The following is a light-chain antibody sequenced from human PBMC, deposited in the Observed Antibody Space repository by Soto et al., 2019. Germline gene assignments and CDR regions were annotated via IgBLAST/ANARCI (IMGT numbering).Light chain of an antibody. V-gene: IGKV3-11*01. CDR2: DAS. Sequence: EIVLTQSPATLSLSPGERATLSCRASQSVSSYLAWYQQNPGQAPRLLIYDASSRATGIPARFSGSGSGTDFTLTISSLEPEDFAVYYCQQRGYTFGQGTKLEIK. CDR1: QSVSSY. CDR3: QQRGYT. J-gene: IGKJ2*01.